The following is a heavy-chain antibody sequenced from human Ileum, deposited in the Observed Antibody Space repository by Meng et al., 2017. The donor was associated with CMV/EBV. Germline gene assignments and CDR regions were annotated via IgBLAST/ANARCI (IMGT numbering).Heavy chain of an antibody. CDR2: IRYDGSNK. CDR1: GFSFSSYG. CDR3: AKDPHARIYDSSGYQVY. J-gene: IGHJ4*02. V-gene: IGHV3-30*02. Sequence: GGSLRLSCAASGFSFSSYGMHWVRQAPGKGLEWVAFIRYDGSNKYYADSVKGRFTISRDNSKNTLYLQMNSLRAEDTAVYYCAKDPHARIYDSSGYQVYWGQGTLVTVSS. D-gene: IGHD3-22*01.